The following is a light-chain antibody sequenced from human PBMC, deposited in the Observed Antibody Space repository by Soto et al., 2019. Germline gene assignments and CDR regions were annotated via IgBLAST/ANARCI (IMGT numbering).Light chain of an antibody. CDR1: QSVSSSD. CDR3: QHYGSSPWT. J-gene: IGKJ1*01. CDR2: DAS. Sequence: EILLTQSPGTLSLSPGERATLSCRASQSVSSSDLAWYQQKPGQAPRLLIYDASSRATGIPDRFSGSGSGTDFTLTISRLEPEDFAVYYCQHYGSSPWTFGQGTKVDI. V-gene: IGKV3-20*01.